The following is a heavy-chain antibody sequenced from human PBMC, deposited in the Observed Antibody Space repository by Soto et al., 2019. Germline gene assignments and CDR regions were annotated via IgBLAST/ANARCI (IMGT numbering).Heavy chain of an antibody. Sequence: ASVKVSCKASGYTFTSYGISWVRQAPGQGLEWMGWISAYNGNTNYAQKLQGRVTMTTDTSTSTAYMELRSLRSDDTAVYYCARDTLGCYDFWSGYHPCAWFDPWGQGTLVTVSS. CDR1: GYTFTSYG. V-gene: IGHV1-18*01. CDR3: ARDTLGCYDFWSGYHPCAWFDP. CDR2: ISAYNGNT. J-gene: IGHJ5*02. D-gene: IGHD3-3*01.